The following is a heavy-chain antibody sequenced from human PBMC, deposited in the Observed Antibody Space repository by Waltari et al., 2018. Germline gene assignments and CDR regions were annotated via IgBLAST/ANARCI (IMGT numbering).Heavy chain of an antibody. Sequence: QVQLQQWGAGLLKPSETLSLTCAVYGGSFSGYYWSWIRHPPGQGLEWIGEINHSGSTNYNPSLKSRVTISVDTSKNQFSLKLSSVTAADTAVYYCARHGTGIVVVPAAILVFDYWGQGTLVTVSS. D-gene: IGHD2-2*01. V-gene: IGHV4-34*01. CDR1: GGSFSGYY. CDR3: ARHGTGIVVVPAAILVFDY. CDR2: INHSGST. J-gene: IGHJ4*02.